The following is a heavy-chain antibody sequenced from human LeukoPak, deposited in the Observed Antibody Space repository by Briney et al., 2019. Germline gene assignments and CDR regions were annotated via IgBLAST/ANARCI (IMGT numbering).Heavy chain of an antibody. J-gene: IGHJ4*02. Sequence: ASVKVPCKASGYTFTDYYMHWVRQAPGQGLEWMGWINPNSGGTNYAQKFQGRVTMTRDTSISTAYMELSRLRSDDTAVYYCAVTYHDSSGYYYVYYFDYWGQGTLVTVSS. D-gene: IGHD3-22*01. V-gene: IGHV1-2*02. CDR1: GYTFTDYY. CDR2: INPNSGGT. CDR3: AVTYHDSSGYYYVYYFDY.